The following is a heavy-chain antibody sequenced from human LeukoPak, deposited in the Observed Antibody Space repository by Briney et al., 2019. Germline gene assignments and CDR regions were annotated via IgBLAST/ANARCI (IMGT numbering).Heavy chain of an antibody. V-gene: IGHV3-30-3*01. CDR3: ARDQKDCSSTSCYEYYYYGMDV. J-gene: IGHJ6*02. CDR1: GFTFSSYA. CDR2: ISYDGSNK. D-gene: IGHD2-2*01. Sequence: GGSLRLFCAASGFTFSSYAMHWVRQAPGKGLEWVAVISYDGSNKYYADSVKGRFTISRDNSKNTLYLQMNSLRAEDTAVYYCARDQKDCSSTSCYEYYYYGMDVWGQGTTVTVSS.